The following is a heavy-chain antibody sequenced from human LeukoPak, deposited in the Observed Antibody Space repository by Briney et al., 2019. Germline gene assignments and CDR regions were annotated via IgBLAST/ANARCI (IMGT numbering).Heavy chain of an antibody. J-gene: IGHJ4*02. CDR3: ARERLITFGGVIVTRYFDY. D-gene: IGHD3-16*02. Sequence: GGSLRLSCAASGFTVSSNYMSWVRQAPGKGLEWVSVIYSGGSTYYADSVKGRFTISRDNSKNTLYLQMNSLRAEDTAVYYCARERLITFGGVIVTRYFDYWGQGTLVTVSS. V-gene: IGHV3-53*01. CDR1: GFTVSSNY. CDR2: IYSGGST.